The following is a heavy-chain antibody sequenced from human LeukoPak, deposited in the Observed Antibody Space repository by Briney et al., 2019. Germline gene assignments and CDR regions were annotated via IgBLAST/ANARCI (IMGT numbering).Heavy chain of an antibody. CDR3: AKDPTYYYGSGSYPDY. D-gene: IGHD3-10*01. J-gene: IGHJ4*02. CDR1: GFTFSSYA. Sequence: GGSLRLSCAASGFTFSSYAMSWVRQAPGKGLELVSAISGSGGSTYYADSVKGRFTISRDNSKNTLYLQMNSLRAEDTAVYYCAKDPTYYYGSGSYPDYWGQGTLVTVSS. V-gene: IGHV3-23*01. CDR2: ISGSGGST.